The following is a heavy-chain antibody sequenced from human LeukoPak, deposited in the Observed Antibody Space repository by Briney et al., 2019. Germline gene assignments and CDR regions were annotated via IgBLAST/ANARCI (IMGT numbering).Heavy chain of an antibody. CDR3: ARSRFLEWSSLFR. J-gene: IGHJ4*02. Sequence: PGGSLRLSCAASGFAFDDYAMHWVRQAPGKGLERVSGISWNSGSIGYADSVKGRFTISRDNAKNSLYLQMNSLRAEDTALYYCARSRFLEWSSLFRWGQGTLVTVSS. D-gene: IGHD3-3*01. V-gene: IGHV3-9*01. CDR1: GFAFDDYA. CDR2: ISWNSGSI.